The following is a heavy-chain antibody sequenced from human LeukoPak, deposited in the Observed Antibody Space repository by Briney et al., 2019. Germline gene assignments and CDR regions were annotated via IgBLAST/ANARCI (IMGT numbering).Heavy chain of an antibody. CDR3: ARDLGVAVALDALDI. CDR2: FNPNSGGT. V-gene: IGHV1-2*02. J-gene: IGHJ3*02. D-gene: IGHD6-19*01. Sequence: ASVKVSCKASGYTFTGYYMHWVRQAPGQGLEWMGWFNPNSGGTKYTQKFQGRVTMTRDTSISTAYMELSRLRSDDTAVYYCARDLGVAVALDALDIWGQGTMVTVSS. CDR1: GYTFTGYY.